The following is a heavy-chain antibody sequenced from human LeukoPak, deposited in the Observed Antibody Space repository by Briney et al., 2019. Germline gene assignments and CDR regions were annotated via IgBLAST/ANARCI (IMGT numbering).Heavy chain of an antibody. Sequence: PGRSLRLSCAASRFTFSSYAMHWVRQAPGKGLEWVAVISYDGSNKNYADSVKGRFTISRDNSKDTLYLQMNSLRAEDTAVYYCAKAQPRYCSGGSCIYFSDSRGQGTLVTVSS. D-gene: IGHD2-15*01. CDR3: AKAQPRYCSGGSCIYFSDS. V-gene: IGHV3-30*18. J-gene: IGHJ4*02. CDR2: ISYDGSNK. CDR1: RFTFSSYA.